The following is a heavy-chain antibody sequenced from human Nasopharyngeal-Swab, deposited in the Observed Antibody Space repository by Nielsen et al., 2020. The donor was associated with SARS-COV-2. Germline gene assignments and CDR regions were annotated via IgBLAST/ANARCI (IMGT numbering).Heavy chain of an antibody. CDR3: AKAGRVGDAYTGLDV. D-gene: IGHD5-24*01. V-gene: IGHV4-34*01. CDR1: GFTFSSYS. J-gene: IGHJ6*02. CDR2: INCNERT. Sequence: ESLKICCAASGFTFSSYSMNWVRQAPGKGLEWIGEINCNERTNYNPSLKSRIAMLVDTSNNQVSLKVSSSSAGDTALFYCAKAGRVGDAYTGLDVSGLVTTVTVSS.